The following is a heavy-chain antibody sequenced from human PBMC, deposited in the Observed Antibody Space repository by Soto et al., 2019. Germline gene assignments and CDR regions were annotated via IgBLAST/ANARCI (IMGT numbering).Heavy chain of an antibody. J-gene: IGHJ4*02. V-gene: IGHV2-70*01. Sequence: SGPTLVNPTQTLTLTCTFSWFSLSTSGMCVSWIRQPPGKALEWLALIDWDDDKYYSTSLKTRLTISKDTSKNQVVLTMTNMDPVDTATYYCARSTMVRGVSPNFDYWGQGTLVTVSS. CDR2: IDWDDDK. D-gene: IGHD3-10*01. CDR1: WFSLSTSGMC. CDR3: ARSTMVRGVSPNFDY.